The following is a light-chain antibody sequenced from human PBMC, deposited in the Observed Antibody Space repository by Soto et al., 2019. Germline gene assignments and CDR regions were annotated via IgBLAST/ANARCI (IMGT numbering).Light chain of an antibody. J-gene: IGKJ5*01. V-gene: IGKV3-20*01. CDR1: QSVSSSY. Sequence: IVLPQSPGTLSLSPGERATLSCRASQSVSSSYLAWYQQKPGQAPRLLIYGASSRATGIPDRFGGSGSGTDFTLTISRLEPEDFAVYYCQQYGSSITFGQGTRLEIK. CDR3: QQYGSSIT. CDR2: GAS.